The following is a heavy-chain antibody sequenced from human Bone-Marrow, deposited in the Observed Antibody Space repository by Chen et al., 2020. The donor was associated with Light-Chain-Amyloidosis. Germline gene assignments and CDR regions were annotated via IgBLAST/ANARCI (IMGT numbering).Heavy chain of an antibody. D-gene: IGHD1-26*01. V-gene: IGHV4-38-2*01. CDR3: ARAGGSYTGQFDY. J-gene: IGHJ4*02. CDR2: IYHTGLT. CDR1: GYSLSSGYY. Sequence: QVQLQESGPGLVKPSETLSLTCGVSGYSLSSGYYWGWVRQPPGKGLQWIANIYHTGLTYFNPSLKSRVTISTDTSKNQFSLKLSSVTAADTAIYYCARAGGSYTGQFDYWGQGTLVAISS.